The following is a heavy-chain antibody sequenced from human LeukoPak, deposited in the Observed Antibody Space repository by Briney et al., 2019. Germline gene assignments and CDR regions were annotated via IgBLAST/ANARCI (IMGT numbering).Heavy chain of an antibody. D-gene: IGHD2-15*01. CDR2: ISAYNGNT. CDR3: ASCGGSCYSLGNNWFDP. CDR1: GYTFTSYG. J-gene: IGHJ5*02. V-gene: IGHV1-18*01. Sequence: ASVKVSCKASGYTFTSYGISWVRQAPGQGLEWMGWISAYNGNTNYAQKFQGRVTITADKSTSTAYMELSSLRSEDTAVYYCASCGGSCYSLGNNWFDPWGQGTLVTVSS.